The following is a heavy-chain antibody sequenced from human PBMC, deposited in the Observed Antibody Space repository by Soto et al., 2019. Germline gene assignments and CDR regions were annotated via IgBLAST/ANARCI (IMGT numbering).Heavy chain of an antibody. CDR2: ISSSSSYI. V-gene: IGHV3-21*01. Sequence: GGSLRLSCAASGFTFSSYSMNWVRQAPGKGLEWVSSISSSSSYIYYADSVKGRFTISRDNAKNSLYLQMNSLRAEDTAVYYCARDPDIAAAGTIWFDPWGQGTLVTVSS. J-gene: IGHJ5*02. CDR3: ARDPDIAAAGTIWFDP. D-gene: IGHD6-13*01. CDR1: GFTFSSYS.